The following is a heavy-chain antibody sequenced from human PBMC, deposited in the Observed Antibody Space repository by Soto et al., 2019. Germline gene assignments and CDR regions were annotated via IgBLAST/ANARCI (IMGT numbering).Heavy chain of an antibody. D-gene: IGHD6-13*01. CDR1: GFTFSSYE. CDR3: ARDHSIAAAGRNAHYYGMDV. CDR2: ISSSGSTI. Sequence: GGSLSLSCAASGFTFSSYEMNWVRQAPGKGLECVSYISSSGSTIYYADSVKGRFTISRDNAKNSLYLQMNSLRAEDTAVYYCARDHSIAAAGRNAHYYGMDVWGQGTTVTVSS. V-gene: IGHV3-48*03. J-gene: IGHJ6*02.